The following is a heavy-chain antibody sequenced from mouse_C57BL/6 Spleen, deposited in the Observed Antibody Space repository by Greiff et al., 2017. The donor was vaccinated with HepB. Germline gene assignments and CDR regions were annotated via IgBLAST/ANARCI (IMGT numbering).Heavy chain of an antibody. Sequence: QVQLQQSGAELVRPGASVKLSCKASGYTFTDYYINWVKQRPGQGLEWIARIYPGSGNTYYNEKFKGKATLTAEKSSSTAYMQLSSLTSEDSAVYFCARENYDYPYYYAMDYWGQGTSVTVSS. J-gene: IGHJ4*01. CDR3: ARENYDYPYYYAMDY. D-gene: IGHD2-4*01. CDR2: IYPGSGNT. V-gene: IGHV1-76*01. CDR1: GYTFTDYY.